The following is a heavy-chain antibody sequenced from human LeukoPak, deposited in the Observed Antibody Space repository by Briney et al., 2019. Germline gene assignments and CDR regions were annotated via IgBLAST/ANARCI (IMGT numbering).Heavy chain of an antibody. CDR2: IIPIFGTA. J-gene: IGHJ4*02. V-gene: IGHV1-69*05. CDR3: ARGGSGWYVDY. D-gene: IGHD6-19*01. Sequence: SVKVSCKASGGTFSSYAISWVRQAPGQGLEWMGRIIPIFGTANYAQKFQGRVTMTRDTSTSTVYMELSSLRFEDTAVYYCARGGSGWYVDYWGQGTLVTVSS. CDR1: GGTFSSYA.